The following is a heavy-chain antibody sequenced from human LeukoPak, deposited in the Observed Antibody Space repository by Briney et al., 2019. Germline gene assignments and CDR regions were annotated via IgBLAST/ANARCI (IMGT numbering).Heavy chain of an antibody. D-gene: IGHD3-10*01. CDR3: ASGSGSYRTPYYYMDV. CDR1: GFTFSSYA. J-gene: IGHJ6*03. CDR2: IYSGGST. Sequence: GGSLRLSCAVSGFTFSSYAMSWVRQAPGKGLEWVSVIYSGGSTYYADSVKGRFTISRDNSKNTLYLQMNSLRAEDTAVYYCASGSGSYRTPYYYMDVWGTGTTVTVSS. V-gene: IGHV3-53*01.